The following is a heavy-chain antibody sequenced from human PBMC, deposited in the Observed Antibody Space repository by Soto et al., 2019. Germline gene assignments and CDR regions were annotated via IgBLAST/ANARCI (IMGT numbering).Heavy chain of an antibody. Sequence: ASVKVSRKGSGYTFTAYTIIWVRQAPGQGLEWMGWISPNNGDTGSAQSLQGRLTMTTDTSTATVYMELRGLTSDDTAVYYCARDIGSHYLPIDYWGQGTLVTVSS. CDR1: GYTFTAYT. CDR2: ISPNNGDT. D-gene: IGHD3-10*01. CDR3: ARDIGSHYLPIDY. V-gene: IGHV1-18*01. J-gene: IGHJ4*02.